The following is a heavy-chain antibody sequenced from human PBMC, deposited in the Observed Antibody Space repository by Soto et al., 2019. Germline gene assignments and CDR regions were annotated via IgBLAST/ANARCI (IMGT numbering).Heavy chain of an antibody. J-gene: IGHJ6*03. D-gene: IGHD3-3*01. CDR2: ISAYNGNT. CDR3: ARDRVPEGFLEWLSGCYYYIDV. Sequence: ASVKVSCKASGYTFTSYGISWVRQAPGQGLEWMGWISAYNGNTNYAQKLQGRVTMTTDTSTSTAYMELRSLRSDDTAVYYCARDRVPEGFLEWLSGCYYYIDVWVKGTTVTVSS. V-gene: IGHV1-18*01. CDR1: GYTFTSYG.